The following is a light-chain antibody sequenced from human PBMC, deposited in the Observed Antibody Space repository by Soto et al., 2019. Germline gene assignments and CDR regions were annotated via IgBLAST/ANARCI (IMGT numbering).Light chain of an antibody. CDR3: QQYGSSPLT. CDR2: DAS. V-gene: IGKV3-20*01. CDR1: QSISGRY. Sequence: ETVLTQSPGTLSLSPGERASLSCRASQSISGRYLAWYQQKPAQAPKLLIYDASSRATGIPDRFSGSGSGTDFILTISRLEPEDFAVYYCQQYGSSPLTFGGWTKVEIK. J-gene: IGKJ4*01.